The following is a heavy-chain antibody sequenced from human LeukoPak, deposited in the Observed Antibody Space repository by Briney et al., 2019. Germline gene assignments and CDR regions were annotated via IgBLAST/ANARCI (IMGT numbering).Heavy chain of an antibody. J-gene: IGHJ6*03. CDR2: INPNSGGT. D-gene: IGHD1-26*01. CDR3: ARGVSGAYYYYYMDV. Sequence: ASVKVSYKASGYTFADYYMQRVRQAPGQGLEWMGWINPNSGGTNYAQKFQGRVTMTRDTYISTAYMELSSLRSDDSAVYYCARGVSGAYYYYYMDVWGKGTTVTVSS. CDR1: GYTFADYY. V-gene: IGHV1-2*02.